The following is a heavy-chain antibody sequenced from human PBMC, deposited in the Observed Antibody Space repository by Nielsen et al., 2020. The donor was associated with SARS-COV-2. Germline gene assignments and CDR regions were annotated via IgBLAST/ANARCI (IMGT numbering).Heavy chain of an antibody. D-gene: IGHD3-10*01. J-gene: IGHJ6*02. CDR1: GDSISSGDYY. CDR2: IYHSGST. Sequence: SETLSLTCTVSGDSISSGDYYWSWIRQPPGKGLEWITYIYHSGSTYYNPSLKSRVSISVDTSKNQFSLKLFSVTAAATGVYYCARQDVNIVRGGRGMDVWGRGKMVTVSS. CDR3: ARQDVNIVRGGRGMDV. V-gene: IGHV4-30-4*01.